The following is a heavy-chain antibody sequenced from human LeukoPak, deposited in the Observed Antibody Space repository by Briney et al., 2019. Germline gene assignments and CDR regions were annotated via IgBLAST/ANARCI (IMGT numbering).Heavy chain of an antibody. Sequence: GSSVKVSCKASGGTFSSYAISWVRQAPGQGLEWMGRIIPILGIANYAQKFQGRVTITADKSTSTAYMELSSLRSEDTAVYYCARGSKQWLDYYYYMDVWGKGTTVTVSS. D-gene: IGHD6-19*01. CDR2: IIPILGIA. CDR1: GGTFSSYA. CDR3: ARGSKQWLDYYYYMDV. V-gene: IGHV1-69*04. J-gene: IGHJ6*03.